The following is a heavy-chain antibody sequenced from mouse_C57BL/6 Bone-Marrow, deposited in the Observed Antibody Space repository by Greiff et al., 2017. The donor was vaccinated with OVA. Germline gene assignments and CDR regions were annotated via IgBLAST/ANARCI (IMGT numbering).Heavy chain of an antibody. CDR1: GYAFSSYW. J-gene: IGHJ4*01. CDR2: IYPGDGDT. V-gene: IGHV1-80*01. D-gene: IGHD1-1*01. CDR3: AREGGYYYGSYYYAMDY. Sequence: VHLVESGAELVKPGASVKISCKASGYAFSSYWMNWVKQRPGKGLEWIGQIYPGDGDTNYNGKFKGKATLTADKSSSTAYMQLSSLTSEDSAVYFCAREGGYYYGSYYYAMDYWGQGTSVTVSS.